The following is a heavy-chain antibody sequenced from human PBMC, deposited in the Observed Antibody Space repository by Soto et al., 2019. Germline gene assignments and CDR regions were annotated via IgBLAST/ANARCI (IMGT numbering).Heavy chain of an antibody. Sequence: QVQLQESGPGLVKPSETLSLTCTVSGGSISSYYWSWIRQPPGKGPEMIGYIYYSGSTNYNPSLKSRVTISVDTSKNQSSLKLSSVTAAETAVYYCARRSMILGGYYFDYWGQGTLVTVSS. CDR1: GGSISSYY. CDR2: IYYSGST. V-gene: IGHV4-59*08. CDR3: ARRSMILGGYYFDY. D-gene: IGHD3-16*01. J-gene: IGHJ4*02.